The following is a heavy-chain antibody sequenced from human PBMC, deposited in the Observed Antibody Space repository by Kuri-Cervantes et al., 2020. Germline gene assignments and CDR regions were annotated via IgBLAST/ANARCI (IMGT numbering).Heavy chain of an antibody. CDR1: GFTFDSHA. CDR2: IGRLGGGI. V-gene: IGHV3-23*01. CDR3: AVEKISGWYVEGIVDY. J-gene: IGHJ4*02. D-gene: IGHD6-19*01. Sequence: GESLKISCAASGFTFDSHAMSWVRQPPGKGLEWVSGIGRLGGGIYYADSVKGRFTVSRDNSQNMLYLQMNSLRAEDTAVYYCAVEKISGWYVEGIVDYWGQGTLVTVSS.